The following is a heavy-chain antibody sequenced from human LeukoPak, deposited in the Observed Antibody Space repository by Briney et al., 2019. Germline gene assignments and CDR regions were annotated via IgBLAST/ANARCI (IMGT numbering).Heavy chain of an antibody. CDR2: IHYTGST. D-gene: IGHD3-10*01. Sequence: PSETLSLTCTVSGGSINNYYWSWIRQPPGKGLEWIGFIHYTGSTNYNPSLKSRVTISVDTSKNQFSLKLSSVTAADTAVYYYAREDVAGGSGSNYYYYGADVWGQGTTVTVSS. J-gene: IGHJ6*02. CDR1: GGSINNYY. V-gene: IGHV4-59*01. CDR3: AREDVAGGSGSNYYYYGADV.